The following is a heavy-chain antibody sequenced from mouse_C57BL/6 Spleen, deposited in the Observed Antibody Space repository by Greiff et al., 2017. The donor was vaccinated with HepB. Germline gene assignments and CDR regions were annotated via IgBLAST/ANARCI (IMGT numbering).Heavy chain of an antibody. Sequence: DVHLVESGGGLVKPGGSLKLSCAASGFTFSDYGMHWVRQAPEKGLEWVAYISSGSSNIYYADTVKGRFTISRDNAKNTLFLQMTSLRSEDTALYYCAWGPHYYGSRYWYFDVWGTWTTVTVSS. CDR1: GFTFSDYG. D-gene: IGHD1-1*01. CDR3: AWGPHYYGSRYWYFDV. CDR2: ISSGSSNI. J-gene: IGHJ1*03. V-gene: IGHV5-17*01.